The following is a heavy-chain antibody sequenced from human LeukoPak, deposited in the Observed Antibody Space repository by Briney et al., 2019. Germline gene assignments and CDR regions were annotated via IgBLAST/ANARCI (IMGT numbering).Heavy chain of an antibody. V-gene: IGHV3-11*03. CDR2: IGGSGADT. D-gene: IGHD6-6*01. CDR3: AKTLVASPGNTGGP. J-gene: IGHJ1*01. Sequence: GGSLRLSCAASGFIFSDCYMRWFRQAPGKGPEWLSYIGGSGADTNYADSVKGRFTTSRDNAKSSLYLQMNSLRAEDTAVYYCAKTLVASPGNTGGPWGQGTLVTVSS. CDR1: GFIFSDCY.